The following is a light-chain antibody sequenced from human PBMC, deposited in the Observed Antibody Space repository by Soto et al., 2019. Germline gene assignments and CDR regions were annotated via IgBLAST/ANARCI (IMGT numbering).Light chain of an antibody. CDR3: QLYGSSPPRT. V-gene: IGKV3-20*01. CDR1: QSVSSTY. Sequence: EIVLTQSPGTLSLSPGERATLSCRASQSVSSTYLGWYQQKPGQAPRLLTYGASSRATGIPDRFSGSGSGTDFTLTIARLEPEDFAVYYCQLYGSSPPRTFGQGTKVEIK. J-gene: IGKJ1*01. CDR2: GAS.